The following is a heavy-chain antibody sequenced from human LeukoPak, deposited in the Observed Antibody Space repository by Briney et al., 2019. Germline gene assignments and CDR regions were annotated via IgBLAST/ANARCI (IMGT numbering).Heavy chain of an antibody. CDR3: ARVSGPGMNEYFHL. V-gene: IGHV3-74*01. CDR2: INNDGTTT. CDR1: GFTFSGAW. J-gene: IGHJ1*01. Sequence: PGGSLRLSCAASGFTFSGAWLHWVRQAPGKGLVWVSRINNDGTTTKYADSVKGRFTISRDNAKNTLYLQMNSLRAEDTVVYYCARVSGPGMNEYFHLWGQGTLVTVSS. D-gene: IGHD3-10*01.